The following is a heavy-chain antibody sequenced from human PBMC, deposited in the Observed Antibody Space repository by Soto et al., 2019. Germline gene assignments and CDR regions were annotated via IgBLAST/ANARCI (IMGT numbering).Heavy chain of an antibody. D-gene: IGHD6-19*01. J-gene: IGHJ4*02. Sequence: QVQLVQSGVEVKLPGASVKLSCKSSGYSLSNYGLPWVRQVPGQGLEWIGWVSGYNRNTSYAQKFEDRVTMTTDASTSTVYLELRRLKFDDTGIYYCARERQWAPLIYWGQGTLLTVSP. V-gene: IGHV1-18*01. CDR3: ARERQWAPLIY. CDR2: VSGYNRNT. CDR1: GYSLSNYG.